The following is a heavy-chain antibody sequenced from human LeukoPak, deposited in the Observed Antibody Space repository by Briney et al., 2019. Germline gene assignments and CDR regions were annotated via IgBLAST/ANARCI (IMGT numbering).Heavy chain of an antibody. V-gene: IGHV1-18*01. CDR2: ISAYNGNT. CDR1: GYTFTSYG. Sequence: ASVKVSCKASGYTFTSYGISWVRQAPGQELEWMGWISAYNGNTNYAQKLQGRVTMTTGTSTSTAYMELRSLRSDDTAVYYCARDSREYYYKPVDYWGQGTLVTVSS. D-gene: IGHD3-10*01. CDR3: ARDSREYYYKPVDY. J-gene: IGHJ4*02.